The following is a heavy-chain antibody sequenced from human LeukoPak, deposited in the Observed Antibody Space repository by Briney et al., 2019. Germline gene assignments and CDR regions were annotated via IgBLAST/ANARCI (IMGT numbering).Heavy chain of an antibody. V-gene: IGHV4-61*02. D-gene: IGHD3-22*01. Sequence: SETLSLTCTVSGGSISSGSYHWSWIRQPAGKGLEWIGRIYTSGSTNYNPTLKSRVTISVNTSKNQFSLKLSSVTAADTAVYYCAWQGTYDSSGDDAFDIWGQGTMVTVSS. J-gene: IGHJ3*02. CDR3: AWQGTYDSSGDDAFDI. CDR1: GGSISSGSYH. CDR2: IYTSGST.